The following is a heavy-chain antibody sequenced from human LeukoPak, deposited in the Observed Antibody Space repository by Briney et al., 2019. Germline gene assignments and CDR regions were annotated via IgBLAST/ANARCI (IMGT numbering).Heavy chain of an antibody. CDR3: AKEVLGYFDF. CDR1: GFTFSSYA. J-gene: IGHJ4*02. V-gene: IGHV3-23*01. D-gene: IGHD4/OR15-4a*01. CDR2: ISGSGGST. Sequence: GGSLRLSCAASGFTFSSYAMSWVRQAPGKGLEWVSAISGSGGSTYYADSVKGRFTISRDNSKDTLYLQMNNLRAEDTALYYCAKEVLGYFDFWGQGTQVTVSS.